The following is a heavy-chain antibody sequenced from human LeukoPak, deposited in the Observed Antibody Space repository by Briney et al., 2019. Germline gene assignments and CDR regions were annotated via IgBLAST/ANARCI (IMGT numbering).Heavy chain of an antibody. V-gene: IGHV4-34*01. J-gene: IGHJ1*01. CDR2: ISHTEGT. CDR1: GVSINDYY. D-gene: IGHD3-9*01. Sequence: PSETLSLTCGVFGVSINDYYWSWIRQSPGKGLEWIGEISHTEGTRYNPSLESRVTMSVGTSENQLSLKLIFVTAADTAVYYCARIRCGHSGSVCYNHWGLGTPVTFSS. CDR3: ARIRCGHSGSVCYNH.